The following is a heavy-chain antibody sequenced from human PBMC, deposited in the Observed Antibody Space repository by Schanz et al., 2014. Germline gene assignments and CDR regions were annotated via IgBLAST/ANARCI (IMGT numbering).Heavy chain of an antibody. D-gene: IGHD4-17*01. V-gene: IGHV3-74*01. J-gene: IGHJ4*02. Sequence: EQVLASGGGFVQPGGSLRLSCAASGFTFSDSWMHWVRQAPGKGLVWVSRTSHDGSFTTFADSVKGRFTISRDNAKNALYLQMNSLRAEDTAVYYCVRDTDYHFDYWGQGTLVTVSS. CDR1: GFTFSDSW. CDR3: VRDTDYHFDY. CDR2: TSHDGSFT.